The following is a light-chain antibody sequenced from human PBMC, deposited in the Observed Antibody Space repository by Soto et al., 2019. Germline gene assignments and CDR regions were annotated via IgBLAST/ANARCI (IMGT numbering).Light chain of an antibody. CDR3: QQYSSSPRT. CDR2: GAS. CDR1: QSVSSSY. Sequence: ENMLTQTQGTLSLYRGGRATLSCRASQSVSSSYLAWYQQKPGQAPRLLISGASSRATGIPDRFSGSGSGTDFTLTISRLEPEDFAVYYCQQYSSSPRTFGGGTNADIK. J-gene: IGKJ4*01. V-gene: IGKV3-20*01.